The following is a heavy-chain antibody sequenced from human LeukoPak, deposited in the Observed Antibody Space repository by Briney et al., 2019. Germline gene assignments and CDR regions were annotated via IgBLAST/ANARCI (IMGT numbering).Heavy chain of an antibody. J-gene: IGHJ4*02. Sequence: EASVKVSCKASGYTFTGYYMHWVRQAPGQGHEWMGWINPNSGGTNYAQKFQGRVTMTRDTSISTAYMELSRLRSDDTAVYYCARDPHYYGSGGGIIYYPHPVDYWGQGTLVTVSS. CDR2: INPNSGGT. CDR1: GYTFTGYY. V-gene: IGHV1-2*02. D-gene: IGHD3-10*01. CDR3: ARDPHYYGSGGGIIYYPHPVDY.